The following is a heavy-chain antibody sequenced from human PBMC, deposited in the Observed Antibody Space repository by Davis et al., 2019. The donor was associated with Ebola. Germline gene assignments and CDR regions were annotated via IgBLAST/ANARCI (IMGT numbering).Heavy chain of an antibody. V-gene: IGHV4-59*01. CDR1: GGSISSYY. CDR2: IYYSGST. J-gene: IGHJ6*03. Sequence: PSETLSLTCTVSGGSISSYYWSWIRQPPGKGLEWIGYIYYSGSTNYNPSLKSRVTISVDTSKNQFSLKLSSVTAADTAVYYCARGSTRSRYYYMDVWGKGTTVTVSS. CDR3: ARGSTRSRYYYMDV.